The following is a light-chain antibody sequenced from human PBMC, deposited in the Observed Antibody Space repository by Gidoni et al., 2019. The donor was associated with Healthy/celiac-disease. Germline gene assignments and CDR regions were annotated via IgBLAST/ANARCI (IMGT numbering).Light chain of an antibody. J-gene: IGKJ4*01. CDR3: QQYNSYPGT. V-gene: IGKV1-5*03. Sequence: DSQMTQSPSTLSASVGDRVTITCRASQSISSWLAWYQQKPGKAPKLLIYKASSLESGVPSRFSGSGSGTEFTLTISSLQPDDFATYYCQQYNSYPGTFGGGTKVEIK. CDR1: QSISSW. CDR2: KAS.